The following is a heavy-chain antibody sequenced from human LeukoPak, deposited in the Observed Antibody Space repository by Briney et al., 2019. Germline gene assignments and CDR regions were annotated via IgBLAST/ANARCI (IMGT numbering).Heavy chain of an antibody. CDR1: GFTFSSYA. V-gene: IGHV3-23*01. J-gene: IGHJ4*02. CDR3: AKGYGPRYSGYDFTDY. D-gene: IGHD5-12*01. Sequence: PGVSLRLSCAASGFTFSSYAMSWVRQAPGKGLEGGSAISGSGGSTYYADSVKGRFTISRDNSKNKLYLQMNSLRAEDTDVYYCAKGYGPRYSGYDFTDYWGQGTLVTVSS. CDR2: ISGSGGST.